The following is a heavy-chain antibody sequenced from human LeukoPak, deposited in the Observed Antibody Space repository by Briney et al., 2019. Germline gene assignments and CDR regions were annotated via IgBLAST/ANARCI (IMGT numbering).Heavy chain of an antibody. J-gene: IGHJ3*02. D-gene: IGHD5-24*01. CDR1: GDSITSGSYY. CDR2: FYYRGST. V-gene: IGHV4-39*01. CDR3: ARWRHGYNSVDAFDI. Sequence: SETLSLTCIVSGDSITSGSYYWGWIRQPPGKGLEWLGTFYYRGSTYYNPALKSRVTISVDTSKNHFSLRLSSVTAADTAMYYCARWRHGYNSVDAFDIWGQGVMVTVSS.